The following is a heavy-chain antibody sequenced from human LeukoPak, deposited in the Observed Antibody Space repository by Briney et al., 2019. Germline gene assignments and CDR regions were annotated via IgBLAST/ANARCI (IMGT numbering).Heavy chain of an antibody. D-gene: IGHD1-14*01. V-gene: IGHV4-31*03. CDR2: IYYSGTT. Sequence: PSETLSLTCTVSGGSISSGGYYWTWIRQLPGKGLEWIGYIYYSGTTYYNTSLKSRVTISIDTSKNQFSLKLSSVTAADTAVYYCARRLADRYSYFDYWGQGTLVTVSS. CDR1: GGSISSGGYY. CDR3: ARRLADRYSYFDY. J-gene: IGHJ4*02.